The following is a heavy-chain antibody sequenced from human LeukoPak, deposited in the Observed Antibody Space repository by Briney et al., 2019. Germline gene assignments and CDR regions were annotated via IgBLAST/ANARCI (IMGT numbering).Heavy chain of an antibody. D-gene: IGHD1-26*01. J-gene: IGHJ5*02. CDR1: GYTFTSYG. CDR3: ARVPELRKAWFDP. CDR2: ISAYNGNT. V-gene: IGHV1-18*01. Sequence: ASVKVSCKASGYTFTSYGISWVRQAPGQGLEWMGWISAYNGNTNYAQKLQGRVTMTRDTSISTAYMELSRLRSDDTAVYYCARVPELRKAWFDPWGQGTLVTVSS.